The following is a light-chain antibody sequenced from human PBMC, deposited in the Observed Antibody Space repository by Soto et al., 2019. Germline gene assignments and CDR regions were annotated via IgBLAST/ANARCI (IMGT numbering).Light chain of an antibody. J-gene: IGLJ2*01. V-gene: IGLV2-11*01. CDR3: CSYAGSDNVV. CDR1: SSDVGGYNY. CDR2: DVS. Sequence: QSALTQPRSVSGSPGQSVTLSCTGTSSDVGGYNYVSWYQQHPGKAPKLMIYDVSKRPSGVPDRFSGSKSGNTASLTISGLQAEDEADYYCCSYAGSDNVVFGGGTKLTVL.